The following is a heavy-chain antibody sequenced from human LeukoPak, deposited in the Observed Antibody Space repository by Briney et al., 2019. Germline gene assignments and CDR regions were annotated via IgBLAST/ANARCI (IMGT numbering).Heavy chain of an antibody. V-gene: IGHV3-30*18. CDR3: AKSADEFGDYEEVVSLDY. Sequence: GRSVRLSCAASGFTFRRFGMHWVRQAPGKGLEWVAVLSYDGSDKYYGGSVKGRFIISRDNSKNTLYLQMNSLRAEDTAIYFCAKSADEFGDYEEVVSLDYWGQGTLDAVSS. D-gene: IGHD4-17*01. J-gene: IGHJ4*02. CDR1: GFTFRRFG. CDR2: LSYDGSDK.